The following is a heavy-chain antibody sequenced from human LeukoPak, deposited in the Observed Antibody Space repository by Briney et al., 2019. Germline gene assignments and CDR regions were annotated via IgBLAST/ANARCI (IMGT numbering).Heavy chain of an antibody. Sequence: SVKVSCKASGGTFTSYAISWVRQAPGQGLEWMGGIIPIFGTANYAQKFQGRVTITADESTSTAYMELSSLRSEDTAVYYCASSAPDHAFDIWGQGTMVTVSS. CDR2: IIPIFGTA. J-gene: IGHJ3*02. CDR1: GGTFTSYA. D-gene: IGHD1-14*01. CDR3: ASSAPDHAFDI. V-gene: IGHV1-69*13.